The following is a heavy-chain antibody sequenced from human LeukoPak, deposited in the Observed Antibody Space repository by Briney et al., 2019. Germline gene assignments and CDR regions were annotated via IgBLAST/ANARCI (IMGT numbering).Heavy chain of an antibody. CDR2: INPSGST. V-gene: IGHV4-4*07. J-gene: IGHJ5*02. Sequence: SETLSLTCTVSGGSISSYYWSWIRQPAGKGLEWIGRINPSGSTNNNPSLKSRITMSVDTSKNQFSLKLSSVTAADTAVYYCARDLGGGWFDPWGQGTLVTVSS. D-gene: IGHD3-16*01. CDR1: GGSISSYY. CDR3: ARDLGGGWFDP.